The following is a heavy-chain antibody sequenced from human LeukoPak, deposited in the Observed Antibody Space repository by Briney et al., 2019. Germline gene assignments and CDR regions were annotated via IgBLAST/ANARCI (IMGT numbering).Heavy chain of an antibody. J-gene: IGHJ5*02. CDR1: GGSISSSSSY. CDR3: ARVRRGDYSGDYIGRFDP. V-gene: IGHV4-39*01. Sequence: SDTLSLTCTVSGGSISSSSSYWGWVRPPPGKGLGWIGSIYYSGSTYYNPSLKSRVTISADTTNTQFSLQLTSVTAADTAVYYYARVRRGDYSGDYIGRFDPWGQGTLVTVSS. CDR2: IYYSGST. D-gene: IGHD4-17*01.